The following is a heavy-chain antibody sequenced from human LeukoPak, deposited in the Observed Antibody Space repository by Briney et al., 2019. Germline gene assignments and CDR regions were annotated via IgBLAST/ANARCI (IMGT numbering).Heavy chain of an antibody. CDR3: ASGSGYCSGGSCSDY. D-gene: IGHD2-15*01. J-gene: IGHJ4*02. Sequence: GPLRLSCAASGFTFRKYNMNWVRQAPGKGLEWVSAISSGSSYIYYADSVKGRFTISRDNAKNSLYLQMNSLRAEDTAVYYCASGSGYCSGGSCSDYWGQGTLVTVSS. V-gene: IGHV3-21*01. CDR1: GFTFRKYN. CDR2: ISSGSSYI.